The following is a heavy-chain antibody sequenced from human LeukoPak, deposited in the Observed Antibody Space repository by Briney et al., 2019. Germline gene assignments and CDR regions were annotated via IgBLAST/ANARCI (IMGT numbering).Heavy chain of an antibody. V-gene: IGHV3-30*03. D-gene: IGHD3-3*01. CDR1: EFTFSRHG. J-gene: IGHJ4*02. CDR3: ARDRAWNYFDY. CDR2: ISNDGSRK. Sequence: PGGSLRLSCAPSEFTFSRHGMNWVRQAPGKGLEWVAIISNDGSRKYYAHSVEGRFTISRDNSKNTLYLQMDSLRAEDTAVYYCARDRAWNYFDYWGQGTLVTVSS.